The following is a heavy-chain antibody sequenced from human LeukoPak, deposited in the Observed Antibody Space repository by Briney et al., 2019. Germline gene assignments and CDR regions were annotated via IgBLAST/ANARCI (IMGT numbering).Heavy chain of an antibody. V-gene: IGHV3-49*04. CDR1: GFTFGDYA. J-gene: IGHJ4*02. D-gene: IGHD6-13*01. Sequence: GSLRLSCTASGFTFGDYAMSWVRQAPGKRLEWVGFIRSKAYGGTTEYAASAKGRFTISRDDSKSIAYLQMDSLKAEDTAVYYCSRLEQHLNAYYWGQGTLVTVSS. CDR3: SRLEQHLNAYY. CDR2: IRSKAYGGTT.